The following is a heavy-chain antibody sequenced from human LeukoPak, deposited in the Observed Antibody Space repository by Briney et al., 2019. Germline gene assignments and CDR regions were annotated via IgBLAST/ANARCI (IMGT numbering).Heavy chain of an antibody. CDR3: AKVRDYDYGDHTIDY. CDR2: INLDGSEK. V-gene: IGHV3-7*03. D-gene: IGHD4-17*01. J-gene: IGHJ4*02. Sequence: PGGSLRLSCAASRFTFSNYWMTWVRQAPGKGLEWVASINLDGSEKFCVDSVKGRFTISRDNPKNSLYLQMNSLRPEDTAVYYCAKVRDYDYGDHTIDYWGQGTLVTVSS. CDR1: RFTFSNYW.